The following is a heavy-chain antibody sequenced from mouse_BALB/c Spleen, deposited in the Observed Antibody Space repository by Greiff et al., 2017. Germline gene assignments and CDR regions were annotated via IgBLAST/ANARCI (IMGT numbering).Heavy chain of an antibody. CDR3: ARGYYGSTEDYYAMDY. CDR2: IYPGSGNT. D-gene: IGHD1-1*01. Sequence: VQLQQSGAELARPGTSVKISCKASGYAFTNYWLGWVKQRPGHGLEWIGDIYPGSGNTYYNEKFKGKATLTADKSSSTAYMQLSSLTSEDSAVYFCARGYYGSTEDYYAMDYWGQGTSVTVSS. J-gene: IGHJ4*01. V-gene: IGHV1-63*01. CDR1: GYAFTNYW.